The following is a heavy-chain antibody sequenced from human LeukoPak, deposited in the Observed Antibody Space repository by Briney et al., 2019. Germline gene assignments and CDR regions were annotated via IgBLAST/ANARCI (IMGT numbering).Heavy chain of an antibody. Sequence: PGGSLRLSCAASGFTFSSYAMSWVRQAPGKGLEWVANIKQDGSEKYYVDSVKGRFTISRDNAKNSLYLQMNSLRAEDTAVYYCARDSCRTLGQGYYDILTPYEWGFCQGAFDIWGQGTMVTVSS. V-gene: IGHV3-7*01. CDR3: ARDSCRTLGQGYYDILTPYEWGFCQGAFDI. CDR1: GFTFSSYA. J-gene: IGHJ3*02. D-gene: IGHD3-9*01. CDR2: IKQDGSEK.